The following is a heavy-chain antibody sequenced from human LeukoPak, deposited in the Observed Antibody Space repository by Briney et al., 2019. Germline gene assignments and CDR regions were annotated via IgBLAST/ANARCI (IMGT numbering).Heavy chain of an antibody. V-gene: IGHV4-31*03. Sequence: PSETLSLTCTVSGGSISSGGYYWSWIRQHPGKGLEWIGYIYYSGSTYYNPSLKSRVTISVDTSKNQFSLKLSSVTAADTAVYYCAGAAGPRNWFDPWGQGTLVTVSS. J-gene: IGHJ5*02. CDR1: GGSISSGGYY. CDR3: AGAAGPRNWFDP. CDR2: IYYSGST.